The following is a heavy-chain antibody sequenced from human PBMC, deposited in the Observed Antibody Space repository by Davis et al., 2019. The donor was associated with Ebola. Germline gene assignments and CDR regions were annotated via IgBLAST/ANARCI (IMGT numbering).Heavy chain of an antibody. CDR2: INTDGSFT. Sequence: PGGSLRLSCAASGFTFSSYWMHWVRQTPGKGLVWVSRINTDGSFTDYADSVKGRFTISRDNARNTVSLQMNSLRAEDTAVYYCARGSRNMDVWGQGTTVTVSS. CDR3: ARGSRNMDV. CDR1: GFTFSSYW. J-gene: IGHJ6*02. V-gene: IGHV3-74*01.